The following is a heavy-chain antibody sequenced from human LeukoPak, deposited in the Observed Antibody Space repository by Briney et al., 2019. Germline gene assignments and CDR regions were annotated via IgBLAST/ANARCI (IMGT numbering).Heavy chain of an antibody. CDR3: ARGQFQRDY. Sequence: SETLSLTCSVSGDSVSSNNYYWGWIRQPPGKGLEWIGSINHSEKTFYNPSLKSRVTISVDPSKSQFSLNLRSVTAADTAVYYCARGQFQRDYWGQGTLVIVSS. J-gene: IGHJ4*02. V-gene: IGHV4-39*07. CDR2: INHSEKT. CDR1: GDSVSSNNYY.